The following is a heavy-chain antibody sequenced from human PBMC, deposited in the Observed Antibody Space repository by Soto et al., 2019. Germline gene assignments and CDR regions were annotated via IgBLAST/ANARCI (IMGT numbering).Heavy chain of an antibody. V-gene: IGHV3-33*01. Sequence: QVQLVESGGGVVQPGRSLRLSCAASGFTFSSDGMHWVRQAPGKGLEWVAVIWYDGSNKYYADSVKGRFTISRDNSKNTLYLQMNSLRAEDTAVYYCARDRSGGGLDYWGQGTLVTVSS. CDR2: IWYDGSNK. CDR3: ARDRSGGGLDY. CDR1: GFTFSSDG. D-gene: IGHD2-15*01. J-gene: IGHJ4*02.